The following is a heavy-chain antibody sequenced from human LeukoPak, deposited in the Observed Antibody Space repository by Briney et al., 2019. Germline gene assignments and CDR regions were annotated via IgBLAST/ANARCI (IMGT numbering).Heavy chain of an antibody. Sequence: GGSLRLSCAASGFTVSSSYMSWVRQAPGKGLEWVSVIYSGGSTYYADSVKGRFTISRDNSKNTLYLQMNSLRAEDTAVYYCARDSPWGTIDYWGQGTLVTASS. D-gene: IGHD3-16*01. CDR2: IYSGGST. J-gene: IGHJ4*02. CDR3: ARDSPWGTIDY. CDR1: GFTVSSSY. V-gene: IGHV3-53*01.